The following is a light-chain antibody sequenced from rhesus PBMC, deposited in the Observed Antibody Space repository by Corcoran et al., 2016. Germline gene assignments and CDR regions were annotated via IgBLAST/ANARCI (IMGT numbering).Light chain of an antibody. Sequence: DIQMTQSPSSLSASVGDKVTITCRASQDISSWSAWYQQKPGKAPKLLFYKASSLQSGVPSRLRGSGSGTDFTITISCMQPENFATYFCQQFSSGPLTFGGGTKV. CDR3: QQFSSGPLT. CDR2: KAS. V-gene: IGKV1-21*01. CDR1: QDISSW. J-gene: IGKJ4*01.